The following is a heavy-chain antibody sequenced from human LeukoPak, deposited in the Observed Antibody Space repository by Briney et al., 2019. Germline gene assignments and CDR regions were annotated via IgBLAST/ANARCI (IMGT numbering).Heavy chain of an antibody. CDR2: INSDGSGT. V-gene: IGHV3-74*01. D-gene: IGHD2-2*01. CDR3: ARRVVVPAAPYYFDY. Sequence: GGSLRLSCAASGFIFSSYWMHWVRQAPGKGLVWVSRINSDGSGTSYADSVKGRFTISRDNAKNTLYLQMNSLRAEDTAVYYCARRVVVPAAPYYFDYWGQGTLVTVSS. J-gene: IGHJ4*02. CDR1: GFIFSSYW.